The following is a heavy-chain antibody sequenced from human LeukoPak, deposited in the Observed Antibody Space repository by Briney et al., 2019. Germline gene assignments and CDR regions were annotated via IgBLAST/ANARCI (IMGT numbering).Heavy chain of an antibody. CDR1: GFTFDDYT. D-gene: IGHD1-26*01. J-gene: IGHJ4*02. V-gene: IGHV3-48*01. CDR3: ARDGGATNGLDY. CDR2: ITNSHSTI. Sequence: PGGSLRLSCAASGFTFDDYTMHWVRQAPGKGLEWVSFITNSHSTIYYADSVKGRFTISRDNAKNSLYLQMNSLSAEDTAVYHCARDGGATNGLDYWGQGTLVTVSS.